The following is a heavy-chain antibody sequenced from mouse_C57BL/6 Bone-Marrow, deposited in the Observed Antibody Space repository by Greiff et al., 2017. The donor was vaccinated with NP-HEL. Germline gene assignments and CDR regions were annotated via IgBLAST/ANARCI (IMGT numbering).Heavy chain of an antibody. CDR3: GGWVDDGYRAWFAY. CDR1: GYTFTDYY. CDR2: IYPGSGNT. Sequence: VQLQESGPELVRPGASVKLSCKASGYTFTDYYINWVKQRPGQGLEWIARIYPGSGNTYYNEKFKGKATLTAEKSSSTAYMQLSSLTSEDSAVYFCGGWVDDGYRAWFAYRGQGTLVTVSA. V-gene: IGHV1-76*01. J-gene: IGHJ3*01. D-gene: IGHD2-3*01.